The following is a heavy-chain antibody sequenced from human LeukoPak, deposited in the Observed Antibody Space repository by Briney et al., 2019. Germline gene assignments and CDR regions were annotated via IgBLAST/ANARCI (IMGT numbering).Heavy chain of an antibody. J-gene: IGHJ4*02. V-gene: IGHV3-21*01. CDR1: GFTFSTHS. D-gene: IGHD1-14*01. Sequence: GGSLRLSCEASGFTFSTHSMNWVRRAPGKGLEWVSSISYSSSFLDYADSVQGRFTVSRDNAKNSLYLQMNSLRAEDTAVYYCAREVTAEWGQGTLVTVSS. CDR3: AREVTAE. CDR2: ISYSSSFL.